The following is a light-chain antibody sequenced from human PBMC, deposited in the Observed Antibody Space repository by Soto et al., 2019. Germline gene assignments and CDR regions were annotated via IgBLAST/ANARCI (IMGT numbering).Light chain of an antibody. V-gene: IGKV3-11*01. CDR1: QSVSSY. CDR2: DAS. Sequence: EIVLTQSPATLSLSPGERATLSCRASQSVSSYLAWYQQKPGQAPRLLISDASNRATGIPARFSGSGSGTDFTLTISSLEPEDFAVYYCQQRSNWPLVTFGGGTKVDIK. J-gene: IGKJ4*01. CDR3: QQRSNWPLVT.